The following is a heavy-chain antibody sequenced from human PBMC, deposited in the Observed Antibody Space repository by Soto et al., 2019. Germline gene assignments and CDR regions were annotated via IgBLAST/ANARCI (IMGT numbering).Heavy chain of an antibody. CDR3: AADPLTTVAEYFQH. Sequence: KGSRKASGVTFTNPAVAWVRQARGQRLEWIGWIVVGSGNTNYAQKFQERVTITRDMSTSTAYMELSSLRSEDTAVYYCAADPLTTVAEYFQHWGQGNLVTVS. CDR1: GVTFTNPA. D-gene: IGHD4-17*01. CDR2: IVVGSGNT. V-gene: IGHV1-58*01. J-gene: IGHJ1*01.